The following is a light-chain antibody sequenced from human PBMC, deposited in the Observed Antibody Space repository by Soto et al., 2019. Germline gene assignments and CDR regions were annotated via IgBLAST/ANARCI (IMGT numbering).Light chain of an antibody. Sequence: QSVLTQPPSASGTPGQRVAISCSGSSSNIGSNTVNWYKQLPGTAPKLLMYINARRPSGVPDRFSGSKSGTSASLGISGLQSEDEADYYCSAWDDSLNAWVFGGGTQLTVL. CDR3: SAWDDSLNAWV. CDR2: INA. CDR1: SSNIGSNT. J-gene: IGLJ3*02. V-gene: IGLV1-44*01.